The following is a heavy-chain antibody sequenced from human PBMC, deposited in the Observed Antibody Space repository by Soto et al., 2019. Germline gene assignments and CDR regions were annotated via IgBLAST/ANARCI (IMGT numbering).Heavy chain of an antibody. CDR2: MNPNSGNT. CDR3: ARPSIAALSVPDY. Sequence: ASVNVSCKASGYTFTSYDINWVRQATGQGLEWMGWMNPNSGNTGYAQKFQGRVTMTRNTSISTAYMELSSLRSEDTAVYYCARPSIAALSVPDYWGQGTLVTVS. CDR1: GYTFTSYD. J-gene: IGHJ4*02. D-gene: IGHD6-6*01. V-gene: IGHV1-8*01.